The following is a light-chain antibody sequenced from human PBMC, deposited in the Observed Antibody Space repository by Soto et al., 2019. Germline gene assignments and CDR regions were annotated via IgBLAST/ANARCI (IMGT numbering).Light chain of an antibody. CDR2: DAS. J-gene: IGKJ3*01. CDR3: QQRGNWPPGFT. CDR1: QSISSW. Sequence: DIQMTQSPSTLSASVGDKVTITCRASQSISSWLAWYQQKPGKAPKLLIYDASSLESGVPSRFSGSGSGTEFTLTISSLEPEDFAVYYCQQRGNWPPGFTFGPGT. V-gene: IGKV1-5*01.